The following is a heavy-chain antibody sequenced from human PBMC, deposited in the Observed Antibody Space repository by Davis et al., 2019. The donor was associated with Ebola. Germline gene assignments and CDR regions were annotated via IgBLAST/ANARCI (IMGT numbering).Heavy chain of an antibody. J-gene: IGHJ6*02. CDR2: INPNSGGT. D-gene: IGHD6-19*01. CDR1: GYTFTGYY. CDR3: ARDPNDIAVAGHGKGGMDV. Sequence: ASVKVSCKASGYTFTGYYMHWVRQAPGQGLEWMGWINPNSGGTNYAQKFQGWVTMTRDTSISTAYMELSRLRSDDTAVYYCARDPNDIAVAGHGKGGMDVWGQGTTVTVSS. V-gene: IGHV1-2*04.